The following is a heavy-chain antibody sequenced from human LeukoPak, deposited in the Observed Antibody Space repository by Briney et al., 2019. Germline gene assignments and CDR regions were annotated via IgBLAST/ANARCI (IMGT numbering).Heavy chain of an antibody. CDR1: GFTFSSYW. D-gene: IGHD6-13*01. CDR2: IKQDGSEK. J-gene: IGHJ6*03. Sequence: GGSLRLSCAASGFTFSSYWMSWVRQAPGKGLEWVANIKQDGSEKYYVDSVKGRFTISRDNAKNSLYLQMNSLRAEDTAVYYCARESGASGQQLVLSYYYYYMDVWGKGTTVTVSS. V-gene: IGHV3-7*01. CDR3: ARESGASGQQLVLSYYYYYMDV.